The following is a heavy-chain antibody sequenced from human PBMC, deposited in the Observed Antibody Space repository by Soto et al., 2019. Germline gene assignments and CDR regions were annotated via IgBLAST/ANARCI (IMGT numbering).Heavy chain of an antibody. CDR2: INPSGGST. J-gene: IGHJ4*02. Sequence: GASVKVSCKASGYTFTNFGISWVRQAPGQGLEWMGIINPSGGSTSYAQKFQGRVTMTRDTSTSAVYMELSSLRSEDTAVYYCARGDSTSFDYWGQGTLVTVSS. V-gene: IGHV1-46*03. D-gene: IGHD2-21*02. CDR1: GYTFTNFG. CDR3: ARGDSTSFDY.